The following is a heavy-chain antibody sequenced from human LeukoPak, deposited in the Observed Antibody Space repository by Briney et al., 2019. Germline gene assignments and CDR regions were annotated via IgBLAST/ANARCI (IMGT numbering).Heavy chain of an antibody. J-gene: IGHJ6*03. Sequence: SVKVSCKASGGTFSSYAISWVRQAPGQGLEWMGGIIPIFGTANYAQKFQGRVTITADESTSTAYMELRSLRFDDTAVYYCARGPHVWGSYRYAFYYYMDVWGKGTTVTVSS. CDR1: GGTFSSYA. D-gene: IGHD3-16*02. CDR2: IIPIFGTA. CDR3: ARGPHVWGSYRYAFYYYMDV. V-gene: IGHV1-69*01.